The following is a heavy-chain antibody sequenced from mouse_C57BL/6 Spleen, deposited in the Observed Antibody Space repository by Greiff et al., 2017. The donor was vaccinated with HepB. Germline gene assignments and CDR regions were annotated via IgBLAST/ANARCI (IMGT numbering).Heavy chain of an antibody. CDR2: IYPGDGDT. CDR3: ARSTTVPWFAY. V-gene: IGHV1-82*01. D-gene: IGHD1-1*01. CDR1: GYAFSSSW. J-gene: IGHJ3*01. Sequence: VQLKESGPELVKPGASVKISCKASGYAFSSSWMNWVKQRPGKGLEWIGRIYPGDGDTNYNGKFKGKATLTADKSSSTAYMQLSSLTSEDSAVYFCARSTTVPWFAYWGQGTLVTVSA.